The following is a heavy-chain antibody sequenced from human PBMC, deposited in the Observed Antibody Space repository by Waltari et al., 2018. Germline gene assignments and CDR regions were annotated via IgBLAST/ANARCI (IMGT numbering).Heavy chain of an antibody. CDR3: ARVPTPYSSSWYYFDY. D-gene: IGHD6-13*01. V-gene: IGHV1-69*01. CDR2: IIPIFGTA. J-gene: IGHJ4*02. CDR1: GGTFSSYA. Sequence: QVQLVQSGAEVKKPGSSVKVSCKASGGTFSSYAISWVRPAPGQGLEWMGGIIPIFGTANYAQKFQGRVTITADESTSTAYMELSSLRSEDTAVYYCARVPTPYSSSWYYFDYWGQGTLVTVSS.